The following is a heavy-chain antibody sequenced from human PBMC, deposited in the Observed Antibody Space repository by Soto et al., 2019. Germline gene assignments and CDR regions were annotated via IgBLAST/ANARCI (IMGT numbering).Heavy chain of an antibody. CDR1: DGNDSGYY. CDR2: IFYAGAT. CDR3: ARTRTIFGAFLDV. V-gene: IGHV4-59*02. Sequence: LSHYCDVSDGNDSGYYGSWIRHPPGKGLEWLGYIFYAGATLYNPSVKSRVTISVDTSKNTLYLQMNSLRAEDTSVYYCARTRTIFGAFLDVWGQGTSVPVSS. D-gene: IGHD3-3*01. J-gene: IGHJ6*02.